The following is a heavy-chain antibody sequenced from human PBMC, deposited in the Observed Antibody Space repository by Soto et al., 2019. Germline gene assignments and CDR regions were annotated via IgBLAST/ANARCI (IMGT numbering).Heavy chain of an antibody. CDR2: IYSGGST. CDR3: ARDRGVSPPNYYYYGMDV. D-gene: IGHD3-10*01. V-gene: IGHV3-53*01. Sequence: GGSLRLSCASSGFTVSSNYMSWVRQAPGKGLEWVSVIYSGGSTYYADSVKGRFTISRDNSKNTLYLQMNSLRAEDTAVYYCARDRGVSPPNYYYYGMDVWGQGTTVTVSS. J-gene: IGHJ6*02. CDR1: GFTVSSNY.